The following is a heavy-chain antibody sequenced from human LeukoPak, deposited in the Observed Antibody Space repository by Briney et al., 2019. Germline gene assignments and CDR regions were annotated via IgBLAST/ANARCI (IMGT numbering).Heavy chain of an antibody. CDR3: ARQSPLYYDILTGYLYYFDY. Sequence: SETLSLTCAVYGGSFSGYYWSWIRQPPGKGLEWIGEINHSGSTNYNPSLKSRVTISVDTSKNQFSLKLSSVTAADTAVYYCARQSPLYYDILTGYLYYFDYWGQGTLVTVSS. D-gene: IGHD3-9*01. CDR2: INHSGST. CDR1: GGSFSGYY. V-gene: IGHV4-34*01. J-gene: IGHJ4*02.